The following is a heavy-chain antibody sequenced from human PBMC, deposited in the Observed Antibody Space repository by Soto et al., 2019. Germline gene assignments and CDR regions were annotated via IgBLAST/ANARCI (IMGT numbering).Heavy chain of an antibody. D-gene: IGHD2-21*01. Sequence: QVHFVQSGAEVKKPGASVKLSCKASGYTFISYGMYWVRQAPGQRLEWMGWINSGNGNTKYSPKFQGRVTITRDTSASTVYMEMSSLRSEVTAVYYCARDRDVVDAFDFWCQGTMVTVSS. J-gene: IGHJ3*01. CDR1: GYTFISYG. CDR3: ARDRDVVDAFDF. V-gene: IGHV1-3*01. CDR2: INSGNGNT.